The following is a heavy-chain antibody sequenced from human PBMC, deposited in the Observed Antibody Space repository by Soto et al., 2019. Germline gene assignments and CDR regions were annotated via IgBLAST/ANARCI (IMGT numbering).Heavy chain of an antibody. J-gene: IGHJ4*02. CDR2: IRSKANTYAT. CDR3: ARGFYDFWSGHPKRLDY. V-gene: IGHV3-73*02. CDR1: GFTFSGSA. D-gene: IGHD3-3*01. Sequence: EVQLVESGGGLVQPGGSLKLSCAASGFTFSGSAMHWVRQASGKGLEWVGRIRSKANTYATAYAMSVKGRFTISRDDSRNTAYLQMNSLKTEDTAVYYCARGFYDFWSGHPKRLDYWGQRTVVTVSS.